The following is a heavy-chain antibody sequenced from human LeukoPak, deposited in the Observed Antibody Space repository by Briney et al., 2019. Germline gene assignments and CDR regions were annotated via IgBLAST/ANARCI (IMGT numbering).Heavy chain of an antibody. Sequence: GASVKVSCKASGYTFTRYGIYWVRQAPGQGLEWMGWISGYNGNTKYAQKSQGRVSVTTDTSTSTAYMELRSLRSDDTAVYYCARAEGVVVAAHIDVWGKGTTVIVSS. J-gene: IGHJ6*03. CDR1: GYTFTRYG. CDR2: ISGYNGNT. D-gene: IGHD2-15*01. V-gene: IGHV1-18*01. CDR3: ARAEGVVVAAHIDV.